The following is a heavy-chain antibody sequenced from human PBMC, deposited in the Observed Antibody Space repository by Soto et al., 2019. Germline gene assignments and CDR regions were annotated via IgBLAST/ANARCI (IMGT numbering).Heavy chain of an antibody. CDR2: IYASGRA. V-gene: IGHV4-59*01. CDR1: GDSITRNY. D-gene: IGHD3-16*01. Sequence: PSETLSLTCYVSGDSITRNYWSWIRQPPGEGLEWIGYIYASGRANYNPVLVSRVTISLVRSRNQVSLRLTSVTAADTAVYYRARGPMISGGGMITGVPYLDYWGPGTLVTVSS. CDR3: ARGPMISGGGMITGVPYLDY. J-gene: IGHJ4*02.